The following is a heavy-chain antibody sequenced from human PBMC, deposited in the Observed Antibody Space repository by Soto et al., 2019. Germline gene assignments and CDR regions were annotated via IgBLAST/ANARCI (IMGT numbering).Heavy chain of an antibody. CDR3: ARLGPYCSSTSCTTPL. J-gene: IGHJ4*02. D-gene: IGHD2-2*01. CDR2: IIPILGIA. CDR1: GGTFSSYT. Sequence: QVQLVQSGAEVKKPGSSVKVSCKASGGTFSSYTISWVRQAPGQGLEWMGRIIPILGIANYAQKFQGRVTITADKSTSTAYMELSSPRSEDTAVYYCARLGPYCSSTSCTTPLWGQGTLVTVSS. V-gene: IGHV1-69*02.